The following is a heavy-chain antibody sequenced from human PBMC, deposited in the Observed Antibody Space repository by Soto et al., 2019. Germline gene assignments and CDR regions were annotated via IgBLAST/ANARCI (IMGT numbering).Heavy chain of an antibody. J-gene: IGHJ3*02. D-gene: IGHD3-22*01. CDR3: ASHHRYLDSSGLWGSAFDI. Sequence: PRLSCAASGFTFSSYAMSWVRQAPGKGLEWVSVISGSGGSTYHADSVKGRFTISRDNSKNTLYLQMNSLRAEDTAVYYCASHHRYLDSSGLWGSAFDIWGQGTMVIVSS. V-gene: IGHV3-23*01. CDR2: ISGSGGST. CDR1: GFTFSSYA.